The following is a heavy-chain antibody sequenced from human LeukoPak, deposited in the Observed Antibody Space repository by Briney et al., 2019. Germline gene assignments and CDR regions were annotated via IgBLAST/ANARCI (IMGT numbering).Heavy chain of an antibody. CDR1: GFTFSSCW. V-gene: IGHV3-74*01. J-gene: IGHJ4*02. CDR3: ARKNDYGDFHFDY. CDR2: INSDGSST. Sequence: QPGGSLRLSCAASGFTFSSCWMHWVRQAPGKGLVWVSRINSDGSSTNYADSVEGRFTISRDNAKNSLYLQMNSLRAEDTAVYYCARKNDYGDFHFDYWGQGTLVTVSS. D-gene: IGHD4-17*01.